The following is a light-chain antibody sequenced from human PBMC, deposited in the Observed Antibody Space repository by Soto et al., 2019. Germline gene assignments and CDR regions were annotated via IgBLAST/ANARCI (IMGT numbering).Light chain of an antibody. CDR1: SSDVGAYKY. V-gene: IGLV2-14*03. J-gene: IGLJ1*01. CDR2: EVT. CDR3: IPYTSTDTHV. Sequence: QSVRTQPASVSGSPGQSITISCTGTSSDVGAYKYVSWYQQHPGKAPKLMIYEVTNRPSGVSNRFSGSKSGNTASLTISGLEAEDEADYYCIPYTSTDTHVFGTGTKVTVL.